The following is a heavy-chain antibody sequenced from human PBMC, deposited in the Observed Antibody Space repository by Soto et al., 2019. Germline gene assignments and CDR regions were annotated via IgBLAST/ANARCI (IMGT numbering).Heavy chain of an antibody. J-gene: IGHJ4*02. Sequence: QVQLMQSGAEVKKPGASVKVSCKASGDTFTDYYIHWVRQAHGQGLEWMGTVNPSGGHTTYAQHFLGRVTMTRDTSTSTLYMELTSLTSYDTAIYYCARVGHVVVVTAALDYWGQGTLVTVSS. V-gene: IGHV1-46*01. D-gene: IGHD2-21*02. CDR1: GDTFTDYY. CDR2: VNPSGGHT. CDR3: ARVGHVVVVTAALDY.